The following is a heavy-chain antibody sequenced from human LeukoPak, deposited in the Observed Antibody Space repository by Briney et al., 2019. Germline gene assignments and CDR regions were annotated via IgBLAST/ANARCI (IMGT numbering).Heavy chain of an antibody. J-gene: IGHJ4*02. Sequence: GGSLRLFCVVSKFTFNNYAMSWVRQAPGKGLEWVSAISGNGGSTYYADSVKGRFTISRDNSKNTLFLQMNSLRAEDTAVYYCAKARRGNEDYWGQGTLVTVFS. CDR2: ISGNGGST. CDR1: KFTFNNYA. D-gene: IGHD1-1*01. CDR3: AKARRGNEDY. V-gene: IGHV3-23*01.